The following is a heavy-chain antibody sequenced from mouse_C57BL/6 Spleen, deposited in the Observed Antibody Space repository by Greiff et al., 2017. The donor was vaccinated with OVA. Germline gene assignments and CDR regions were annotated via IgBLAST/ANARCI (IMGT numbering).Heavy chain of an antibody. CDR3: ATYYSNQAGFAY. Sequence: VMLVESGAELVKPGASVKMSCKASGYTFTTYPIEWMKQNHGKSLEWIGNFHPYNDDTKYNEKFKGKATLTVEKSSSTVYLELSRLTSDDSAVYYCATYYSNQAGFAYWGQGTLVTVSA. D-gene: IGHD2-5*01. V-gene: IGHV1-47*01. CDR2: FHPYNDDT. CDR1: GYTFTTYP. J-gene: IGHJ3*01.